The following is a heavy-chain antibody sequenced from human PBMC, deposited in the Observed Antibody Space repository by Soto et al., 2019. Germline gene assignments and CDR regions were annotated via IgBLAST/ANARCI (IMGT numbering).Heavy chain of an antibody. CDR3: AQYSSSWYEVY. CDR1: GGSFSGYY. D-gene: IGHD6-13*01. V-gene: IGHV4-34*01. CDR2: INHSGST. J-gene: IGHJ4*02. Sequence: SETLSLTCAVYGGSFSGYYWSWTRQPPGKGLEWIGEINHSGSTNYNPSLKSRVTISVDTSKNQFSLKLSSVTAADTAVYYCAQYSSSWYEVYWGQGTLVTVYS.